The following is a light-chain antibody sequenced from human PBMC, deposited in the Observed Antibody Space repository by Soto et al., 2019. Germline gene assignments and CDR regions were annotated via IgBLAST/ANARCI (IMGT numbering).Light chain of an antibody. CDR3: QQYNDYSWK. CDR2: KAS. V-gene: IGKV1-5*03. Sequence: DIQMTQSPSTLSASVGDRGSSNFRASQSISAWLAWYQQKPGKAPRLLIYKASTLEIGVPSRFSGSGSGTEFTLTISSLQPDDVATYYCQQYNDYSWKFGQGTKVDTK. CDR1: QSISAW. J-gene: IGKJ1*01.